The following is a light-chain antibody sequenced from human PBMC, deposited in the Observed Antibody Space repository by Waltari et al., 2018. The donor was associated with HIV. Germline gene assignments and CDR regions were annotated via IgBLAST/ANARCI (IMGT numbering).Light chain of an antibody. J-gene: IGKJ1*01. CDR2: KAS. V-gene: IGKV1-5*03. CDR1: ETISSW. Sequence: DIQMTQSPSTLSASVGDRVTITCRASETISSWLAWYQQKPGKPPKLLIYKASTLESGVPSRFSGSGSGTEFTLTISSLQPDDFATYYCQQYEGYWTFGQGTKVEIK. CDR3: QQYEGYWT.